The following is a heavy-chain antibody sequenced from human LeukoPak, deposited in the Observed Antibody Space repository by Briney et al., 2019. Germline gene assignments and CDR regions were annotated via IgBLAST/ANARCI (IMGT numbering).Heavy chain of an antibody. Sequence: ASVKVSCKASGGTFSSYAISWVRQAPGQGLERMGRIIPIFGTANYAQKFQGRVTITTDESTSTAYMELSSLRSEDTAVYYCARQYCSGGSCYPDPGHSPLDYWGQGTLVTVSS. CDR1: GGTFSSYA. D-gene: IGHD2-15*01. CDR2: IIPIFGTA. CDR3: ARQYCSGGSCYPDPGHSPLDY. J-gene: IGHJ4*02. V-gene: IGHV1-69*05.